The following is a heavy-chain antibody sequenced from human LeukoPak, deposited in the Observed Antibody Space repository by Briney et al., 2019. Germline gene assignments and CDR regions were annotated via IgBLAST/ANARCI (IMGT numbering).Heavy chain of an antibody. Sequence: PGGSLRLSCAASGFTFSTYAMSWVRQAPGKGLEWVSGIGGTISNTYYADSVKGRFAISRDNSKNTLYLQMNSLRAEDTAQYYCAKDRPGSFKDWGQGTLVTVSS. J-gene: IGHJ4*02. D-gene: IGHD3-10*01. CDR1: GFTFSTYA. CDR3: AKDRPGSFKD. V-gene: IGHV3-23*01. CDR2: IGGTISNT.